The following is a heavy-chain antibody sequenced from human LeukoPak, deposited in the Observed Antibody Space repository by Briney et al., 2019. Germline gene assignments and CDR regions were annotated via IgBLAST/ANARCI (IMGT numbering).Heavy chain of an antibody. J-gene: IGHJ4*02. CDR2: IIPIFGTA. CDR3: ARSNYYYDSSGYHLDY. Sequence: VKVSCKASGGTFSSYAISWVRQAPGQGLEWMGGIIPIFGTANYAQKFQGRVTITTDESTSTAYMELSSLRSEDTAVYYCARSNYYYDSSGYHLDYWGQGTLVTVSS. CDR1: GGTFSSYA. V-gene: IGHV1-69*05. D-gene: IGHD3-22*01.